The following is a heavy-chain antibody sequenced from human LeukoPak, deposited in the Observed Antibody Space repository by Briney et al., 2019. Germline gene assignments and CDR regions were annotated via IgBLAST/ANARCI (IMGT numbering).Heavy chain of an antibody. CDR2: IYSGGSK. CDR3: AKVGPLSSTTGLGTDY. J-gene: IGHJ4*02. V-gene: IGHV3-53*05. Sequence: GGSLRLSCAASGFTVSSNYMSWVRQAPGKGLEWVSVIYSGGSKYYADSVKGRFTISRDNSKNTLYLQMNSLRAEDTAVYYCAKVGPLSSTTGLGTDYWGQGTLVTVSS. CDR1: GFTVSSNY. D-gene: IGHD2/OR15-2a*01.